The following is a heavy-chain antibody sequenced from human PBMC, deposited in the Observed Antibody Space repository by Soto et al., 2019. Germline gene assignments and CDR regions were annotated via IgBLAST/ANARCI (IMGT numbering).Heavy chain of an antibody. V-gene: IGHV4-34*01. CDR2: INHSGSN. D-gene: IGHD3-9*01. CDR3: MRGPVYDISTAYYTWFDP. CDR1: GGSFSGYY. J-gene: IGHJ5*02. Sequence: SETLSLTCAVFGGSFSGYYWNWIRQPPGKGLEWIGEINHSGSNNYYWSIKSRVTISVDTSRNQISMKLNTVTAANKEVYYYMRGPVYDISTAYYTWFDPWGQGTLVTVS.